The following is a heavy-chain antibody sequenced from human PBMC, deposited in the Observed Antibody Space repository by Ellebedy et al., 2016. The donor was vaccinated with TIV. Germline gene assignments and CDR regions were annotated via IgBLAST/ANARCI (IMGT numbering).Heavy chain of an antibody. CDR2: IYHSGST. Sequence: SETLSLTXAVSGGSISSSNWWSWVRQPPGKGLEWIGEIYHSGSTYYNPSLKSRVTISVDTSKNQFSLKLSSVTAADTAVYYCASGELAHHDWGQGTLVTVSS. CDR1: GGSISSSNW. V-gene: IGHV4-4*02. D-gene: IGHD3-10*01. CDR3: ASGELAHHD. J-gene: IGHJ4*02.